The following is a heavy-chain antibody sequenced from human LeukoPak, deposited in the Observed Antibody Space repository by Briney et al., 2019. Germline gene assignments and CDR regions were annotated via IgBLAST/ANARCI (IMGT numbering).Heavy chain of an antibody. CDR2: INHSGST. Sequence: SETLSLTCAVYGGSFSGYYWSWIRQPPGKGLEWIGEINHSGSTNYNPSLKSRVTISVDTSKNQFSLKLSSVTAADTAVYYGARGQLGFWSGYYTSNYYYYYMDVWGKGTTFTVSS. J-gene: IGHJ6*03. CDR3: ARGQLGFWSGYYTSNYYYYYMDV. CDR1: GGSFSGYY. V-gene: IGHV4-34*01. D-gene: IGHD3-3*01.